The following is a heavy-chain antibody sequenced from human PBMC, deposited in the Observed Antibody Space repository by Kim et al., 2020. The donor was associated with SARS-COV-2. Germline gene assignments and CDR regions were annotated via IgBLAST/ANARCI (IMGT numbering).Heavy chain of an antibody. J-gene: IGHJ5*02. V-gene: IGHV4-34*01. CDR2: INHSGST. CDR3: ARVGIAAAGSRWFDP. CDR1: GGSFSGYY. Sequence: SETLSLTCAVYGGSFSGYYWSWIRQPPGKGLEWIGEINHSGSTNYNPSLKSRVTISVDTSKNQFSLKLSSVTAADTAVYYCARVGIAAAGSRWFDPWGQGTLVTVSS. D-gene: IGHD6-13*01.